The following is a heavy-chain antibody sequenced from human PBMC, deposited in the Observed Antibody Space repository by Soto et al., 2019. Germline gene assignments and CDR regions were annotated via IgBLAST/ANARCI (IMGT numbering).Heavy chain of an antibody. D-gene: IGHD6-19*01. CDR1: GFTVSSNY. V-gene: IGHV3-66*01. CDR3: ARGAVAGTSDF. CDR2: IYSGGST. Sequence: EVQLVESGGGLVQPGGSLRLSCAASGFTVSSNYMSWVRQAPGKGLEWVSVIYSGGSTYYADSVKGRFTISRDNSKNTLDLQMNGLRAEDKAVYFFARGAVAGTSDFWGQGTLVTVSS. J-gene: IGHJ4*02.